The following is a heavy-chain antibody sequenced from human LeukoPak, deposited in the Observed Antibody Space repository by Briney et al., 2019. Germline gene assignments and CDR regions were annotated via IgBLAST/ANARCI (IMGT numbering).Heavy chain of an antibody. CDR1: GFIFNNYA. V-gene: IGHV3-9*01. CDR2: ISLNSGSI. J-gene: IGHJ4*02. Sequence: GGSLRLSCAGSGFIFNNYAMHWVRQLPGKCLEWVSGISLNSGSIDYADSVKGRFTISRDNAKNSLYLQMNSLRVEDTAFYYCAKDNRRHYTSGPNPDSLDWGQGALVTVSS. CDR3: AKDNRRHYTSGPNPDSLD. D-gene: IGHD6-19*01.